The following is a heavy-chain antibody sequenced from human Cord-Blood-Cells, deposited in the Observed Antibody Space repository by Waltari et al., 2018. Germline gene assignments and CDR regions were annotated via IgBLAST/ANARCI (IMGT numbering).Heavy chain of an antibody. V-gene: IGHV1-2*04. Sequence: QVQLVQSGAEVKKPGASVKVSCKASGYTLTGYYMHWVRQAPGQGLEWVGLINPNGGGTNYAQKFQGWVTMTRDTSISTAYMELSRLRSDDTAVYYCARSVVVLEPDAFDIWGQGSMVTVSS. J-gene: IGHJ3*02. CDR1: GYTLTGYY. CDR2: INPNGGGT. CDR3: ARSVVVLEPDAFDI. D-gene: IGHD1-1*01.